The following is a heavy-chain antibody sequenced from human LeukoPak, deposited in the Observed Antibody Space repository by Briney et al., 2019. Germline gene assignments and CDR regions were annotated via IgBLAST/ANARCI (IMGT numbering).Heavy chain of an antibody. CDR1: GFTFSSYA. J-gene: IGHJ4*02. Sequence: PGGSLRLSCAASGFTFSSYALSWFRQAPAKGLEWVSAISGSGGSTYYADSVKGRFTVSRDNSKNTLYLQMNSLRAEDTAVYYCAKGNGAYSYSDYWGQGTLVTVSS. D-gene: IGHD5-18*01. CDR3: AKGNGAYSYSDY. V-gene: IGHV3-23*01. CDR2: ISGSGGST.